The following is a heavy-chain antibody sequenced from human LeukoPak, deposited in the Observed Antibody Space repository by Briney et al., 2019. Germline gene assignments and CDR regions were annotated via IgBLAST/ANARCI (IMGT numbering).Heavy chain of an antibody. V-gene: IGHV4-4*07. CDR2: IYTSGST. Sequence: SETLSLTCTVSGGSISSYYWSWIRQPPGKGLEWIGRIYTSGSTNYNPSLKSRVTISVDNSKNQFSLSLNSVTAADTAVYYCGRVLLPTSACDIWGEGTMGTV. CDR3: GRVLLPTSACDI. CDR1: GGSISSYY. J-gene: IGHJ3*02.